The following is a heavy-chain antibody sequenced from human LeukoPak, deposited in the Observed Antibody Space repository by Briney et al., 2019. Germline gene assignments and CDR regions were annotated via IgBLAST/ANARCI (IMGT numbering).Heavy chain of an antibody. D-gene: IGHD6-13*01. Sequence: GGSLRLSCAASGFTFSSYAKSWVRQAPGKGLEWVSAISGSGGSTYYADSVKGRFTISRDNSKNTLYLQMNSLRAEDTAVYYCAKEARGSSWPYSSYYYYGMDVWGQGTTVTVSS. J-gene: IGHJ6*02. CDR2: ISGSGGST. CDR1: GFTFSSYA. V-gene: IGHV3-23*01. CDR3: AKEARGSSWPYSSYYYYGMDV.